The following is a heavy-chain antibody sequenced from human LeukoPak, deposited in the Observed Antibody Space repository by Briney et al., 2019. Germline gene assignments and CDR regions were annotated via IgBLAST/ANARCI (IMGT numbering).Heavy chain of an antibody. Sequence: PRGSLRLSPAPSEFTFTTYWMSWVRQAPGKGLEWVDNINHDGSEIYYVDSVKGRFTISRDNDKNSLFLQMNSLRVEDTAVYYCARARNFDDWGQGTLVTVSS. V-gene: IGHV3-7*05. J-gene: IGHJ4*02. CDR2: INHDGSEI. CDR1: EFTFTTYW. CDR3: ARARNFDD.